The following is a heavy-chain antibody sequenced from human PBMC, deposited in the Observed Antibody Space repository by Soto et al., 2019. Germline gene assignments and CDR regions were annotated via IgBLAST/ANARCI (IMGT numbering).Heavy chain of an antibody. Sequence: SETLSLTCSVSGDSISNSRFYWAWIRQPPGEGLEWIGSIYHTGNAYYNPSLKSRVTISVDTPKNQFSLKLSSVTAADTAVYYCAKNWNWGSLVHWGQGTLVTVSS. V-gene: IGHV4-39*01. CDR2: IYHTGNA. J-gene: IGHJ4*02. D-gene: IGHD7-27*01. CDR1: GDSISNSRFY. CDR3: AKNWNWGSLVH.